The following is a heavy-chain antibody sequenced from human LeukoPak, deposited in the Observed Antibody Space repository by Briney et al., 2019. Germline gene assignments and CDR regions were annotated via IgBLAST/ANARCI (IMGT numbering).Heavy chain of an antibody. Sequence: SETLSPTCTVSGGSISSYYWSWIRQPPGKGLEWIGYIYSSGSTNYNPSLKSRVTISVDTSKNQFSLKLSSVTAADTALYYCARTYSTSSNFDYWGQGTLVTVSS. J-gene: IGHJ4*02. D-gene: IGHD2-2*01. CDR2: IYSSGST. CDR3: ARTYSTSSNFDY. V-gene: IGHV4-4*09. CDR1: GGSISSYY.